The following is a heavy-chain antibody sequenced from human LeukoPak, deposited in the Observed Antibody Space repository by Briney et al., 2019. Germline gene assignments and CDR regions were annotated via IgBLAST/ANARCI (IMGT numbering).Heavy chain of an antibody. CDR3: ARAPHFFDISGSRYYFDY. D-gene: IGHD3-22*01. CDR1: GGSIRDTTYY. Sequence: SETLSLTCTVSGGSIRDTTYYWGWIRQPPWKGLEWIGSIYYSGNTYYNPSLMSRVTISVDTSKNQFSLNLSSVTAADTAVYYCARAPHFFDISGSRYYFDYWGQGTLVTVSS. J-gene: IGHJ4*02. CDR2: IYYSGNT. V-gene: IGHV4-39*07.